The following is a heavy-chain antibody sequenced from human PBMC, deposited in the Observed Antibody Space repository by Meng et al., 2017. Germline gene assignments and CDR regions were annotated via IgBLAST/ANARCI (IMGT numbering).Heavy chain of an antibody. Sequence: QVQLGQAGAEVKKPGASGKVSCKASGYTCTGYYMHWVRQAPGQGLEWMGRINPNSGGTNYAQKFQGRVTMTRDTSISTAYMELSRLRSDDTAVYYCARNRGVDVWGSYSEFDPWGQGTLVTVSS. D-gene: IGHD3-16*01. CDR3: ARNRGVDVWGSYSEFDP. V-gene: IGHV1-2*06. CDR1: GYTCTGYY. CDR2: INPNSGGT. J-gene: IGHJ5*02.